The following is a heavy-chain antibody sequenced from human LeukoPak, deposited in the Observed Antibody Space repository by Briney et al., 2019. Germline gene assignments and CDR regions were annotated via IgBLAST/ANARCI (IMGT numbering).Heavy chain of an antibody. CDR2: ISPYNGNT. D-gene: IGHD3-3*01. V-gene: IGHV1-18*01. CDR1: GYAFSSTG. Sequence: GASVKVSCKASGYAFSSTGLNWVRQAPGQGLECMGWISPYNGNTKYAPKFQGRVTVTTETSSPTAYMDLRSLRSNDTAVYYCARGYDFWGDYWGQGTLVTVSS. J-gene: IGHJ4*02. CDR3: ARGYDFWGDY.